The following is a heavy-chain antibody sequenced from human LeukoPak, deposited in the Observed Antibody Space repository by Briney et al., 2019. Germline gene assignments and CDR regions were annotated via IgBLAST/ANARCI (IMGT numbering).Heavy chain of an antibody. D-gene: IGHD1-26*01. J-gene: IGHJ3*02. CDR1: GFTFSSYS. V-gene: IGHV3-21*01. Sequence: GGSLRLSCAASGFTFSSYSMNWVRQAPGKGLEWVSSISSSSSYIYYADSVKGRFTISRDNAKNSLYLQMNSLRAEDTAVYYCARTLAVGATGAFDIWGQGTMVTVSS. CDR3: ARTLAVGATGAFDI. CDR2: ISSSSSYI.